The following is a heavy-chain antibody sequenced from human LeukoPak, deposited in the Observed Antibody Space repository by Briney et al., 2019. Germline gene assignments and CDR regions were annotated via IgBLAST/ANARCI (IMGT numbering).Heavy chain of an antibody. D-gene: IGHD4-23*01. CDR3: ARDVHGGAFDY. CDR2: IQQHGSET. Sequence: PGGSLRLPCEGSGFTFSNYWMSWVRQAPGKGLEWVANIQQHGSETYYGDSVKGRFTFSRDNAMNSLFLQMNNLRAEDTAVYYCARDVHGGAFDYWGQGTLVTVSS. J-gene: IGHJ4*02. CDR1: GFTFSNYW. V-gene: IGHV3-7*01.